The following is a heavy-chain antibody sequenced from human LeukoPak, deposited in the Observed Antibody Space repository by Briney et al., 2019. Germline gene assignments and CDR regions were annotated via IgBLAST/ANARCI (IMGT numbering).Heavy chain of an antibody. V-gene: IGHV3-74*01. CDR2: INNDGSST. J-gene: IGHJ3*02. D-gene: IGHD3-3*01. CDR3: ASVVGGYYPPVEAFDI. Sequence: GGSLRLSCAASGFTFSSCWMHWVRQAPGKGLVWVSRINNDGSSTSYADSVKGRFTISRDNAKNTLYLAMNNLRDEDTAVYYCASVVGGYYPPVEAFDIWGQGTMVTVSS. CDR1: GFTFSSCW.